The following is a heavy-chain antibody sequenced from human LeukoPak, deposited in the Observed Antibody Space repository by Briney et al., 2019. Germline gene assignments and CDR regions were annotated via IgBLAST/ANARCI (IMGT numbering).Heavy chain of an antibody. J-gene: IGHJ4*02. V-gene: IGHV4-59*01. CDR2: IYYSGST. D-gene: IGHD6-19*01. CDR1: GGSISSYY. CDR3: ARSGYSSGMARLDY. Sequence: PSETLSPTCTVSGGSISSYYWSWIRQPPGKGLEWIGYIYYSGSTNYNPSLKSRVTISVDTSKNQFSLKLSSVTAADTAVYYCARSGYSSGMARLDYWGQGTLVTVSS.